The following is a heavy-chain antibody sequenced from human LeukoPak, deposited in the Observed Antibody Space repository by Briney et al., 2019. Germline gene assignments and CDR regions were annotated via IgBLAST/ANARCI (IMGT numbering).Heavy chain of an antibody. J-gene: IGHJ4*02. Sequence: GVLRPSCAGSRFTFSDYWMNWVRQAPGVGLGWVASIKKEGSEKYYVDPVKGRFKISSHNANNTMYLQMNCLRVQDTAVFCCAREHFVDGTNGIIFCESGGQRTPVTV. CDR1: RFTFSDYW. CDR2: IKKEGSEK. D-gene: IGHD5-24*01. CDR3: AREHFVDGTNGIIFCES. V-gene: IGHV3-7*01.